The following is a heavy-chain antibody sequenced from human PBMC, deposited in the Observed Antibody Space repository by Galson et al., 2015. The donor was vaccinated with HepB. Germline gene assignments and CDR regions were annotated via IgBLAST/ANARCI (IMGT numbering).Heavy chain of an antibody. D-gene: IGHD2-8*01. CDR2: ISSGGGTQ. CDR1: GFTFSNHG. CDR3: AQELMLHAGDWYSDL. Sequence: SLRLSCAASGFTFSNHGIHWVRQAPGKGLEWVAVISSGGGTQYLADSVRGRVTLSRDNPKNTAYLQMNSLGAEDAAVYYCAQELMLHAGDWYSDLWGRGPLVTVSS. J-gene: IGHJ2*01. V-gene: IGHV3-30*18.